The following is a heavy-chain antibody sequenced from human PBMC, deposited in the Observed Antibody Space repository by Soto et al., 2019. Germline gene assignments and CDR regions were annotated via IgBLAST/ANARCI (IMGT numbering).Heavy chain of an antibody. V-gene: IGHV3-33*01. Sequence: PGGSLRLSCAASGFTFSSYGMHWVRQAPGKGLEWVAVIWYDGSNKYYADSVKGRFTISRDNSKNTLYLQMNSLRAEDTAVYYCASDKYLGYCSSTSCYAGGWFLHWGQGTLVTVSS. CDR1: GFTFSSYG. CDR2: IWYDGSNK. D-gene: IGHD2-2*01. CDR3: ASDKYLGYCSSTSCYAGGWFLH. J-gene: IGHJ4*02.